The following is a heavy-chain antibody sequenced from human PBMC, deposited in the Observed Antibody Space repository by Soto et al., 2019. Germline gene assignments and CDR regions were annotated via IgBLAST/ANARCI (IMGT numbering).Heavy chain of an antibody. Sequence: PSETLSLTCTVSGGSISSYYWSWIRQPPGKGLEWIGYIYYSGSTNYNPSLKSRVTISVDTSKNQFSLKLSSVTAADTAVYYCARASVAGQQDYWGQGTLVTVSS. CDR2: IYYSGST. D-gene: IGHD6-13*01. J-gene: IGHJ4*02. CDR3: ARASVAGQQDY. CDR1: GGSISSYY. V-gene: IGHV4-59*08.